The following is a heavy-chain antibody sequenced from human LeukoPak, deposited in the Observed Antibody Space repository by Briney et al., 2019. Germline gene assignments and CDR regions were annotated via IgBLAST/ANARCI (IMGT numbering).Heavy chain of an antibody. CDR1: GNSISSGDNY. Sequence: NPSETLSLTCTVSGNSISSGDNYWSWIRQPAGKGLEWIGRIYTSGSTNYNPSLKSRVTISGDTSKNQFSLRLSSVTAADTAVYYCARGPSGYSSFDYWGQGTLVTVSS. CDR3: ARGPSGYSSFDY. D-gene: IGHD5-18*01. CDR2: IYTSGST. V-gene: IGHV4-61*02. J-gene: IGHJ4*02.